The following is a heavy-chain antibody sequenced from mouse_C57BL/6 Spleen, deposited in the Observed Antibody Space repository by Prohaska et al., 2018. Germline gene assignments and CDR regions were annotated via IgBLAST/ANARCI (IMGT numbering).Heavy chain of an antibody. CDR1: GYTFTSYW. D-gene: IGHD2-4*01. V-gene: IGHV1-64*01. CDR3: AKYDYDDAMDY. CDR2: IHPNSGST. Sequence: QVQLQQPGAELVKPWASVKLSCKASGYTFTSYWMHWVKQRPGQGLEWIGMIHPNSGSTNYNEKYKSKATLTVDKSSSTAYMQLSSLTSEDSAVYYCAKYDYDDAMDYWGQGTSVTVSS. J-gene: IGHJ4*01.